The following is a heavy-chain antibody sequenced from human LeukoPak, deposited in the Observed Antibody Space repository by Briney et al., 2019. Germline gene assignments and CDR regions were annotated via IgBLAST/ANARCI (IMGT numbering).Heavy chain of an antibody. CDR2: IYYSGST. CDR3: ARDNLADYFDY. D-gene: IGHD1-20*01. CDR1: GGSISTYY. V-gene: IGHV4-59*01. J-gene: IGHJ4*02. Sequence: SETLSLTCTVSGGSISTYYWSWIRQPPGKGLEWIGYIYYSGSTNYNSSLKSRVTISIDTSKNQFSLRLSSVTAADTAVYYCARDNLADYFDYWVQGTLVTVSS.